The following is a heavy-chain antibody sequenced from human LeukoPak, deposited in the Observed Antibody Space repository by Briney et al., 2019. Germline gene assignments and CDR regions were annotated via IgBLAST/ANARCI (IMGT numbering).Heavy chain of an antibody. Sequence: GGSLRLSCAAYGFTFSNYAMSWVRQAPGEGLGWVSAIVGSGGSTYYADSVKGRFSISRDNSKNTLFLQMNSLRVEDTALYYCSKWGDYDVLTGYYDSDFWGQGTLVTVSS. V-gene: IGHV3-23*01. CDR2: IVGSGGST. J-gene: IGHJ4*02. CDR3: SKWGDYDVLTGYYDSDF. CDR1: GFTFSNYA. D-gene: IGHD3-9*01.